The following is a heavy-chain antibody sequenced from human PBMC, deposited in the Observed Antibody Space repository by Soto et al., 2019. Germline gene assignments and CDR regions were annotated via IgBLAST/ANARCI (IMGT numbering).Heavy chain of an antibody. D-gene: IGHD2-8*01. CDR2: ISDSGGST. CDR1: GFTFSNYG. Sequence: PGGSLRLSCAASGFTFSNYGMTWVRQAPGKGLEWVSVISDSGGSTYYADSVKGRFTISRDNSKNTVYLQMNSLRAEDTAVYYCARRIGYCTSGGCYCDYWGQGTPVTVAS. CDR3: ARRIGYCTSGGCYCDY. J-gene: IGHJ4*02. V-gene: IGHV3-23*01.